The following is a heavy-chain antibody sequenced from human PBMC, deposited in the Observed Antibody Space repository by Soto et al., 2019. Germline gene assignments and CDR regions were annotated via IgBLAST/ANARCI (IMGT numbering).Heavy chain of an antibody. J-gene: IGHJ6*02. CDR2: IIPIFGTA. V-gene: IGHV1-69*01. CDR1: GGTFSSYA. Sequence: QVQLVQSGAEVKKPGSSVKVSCKASGGTFSSYAISWVRQAPGQGLEWMGGIIPIFGTANYAQKFQGRVTITADESTSTAYMALSSLRSEDTAVYYCARDDLHIAVAGTSYYYGMDVWGQGTTVTVSS. CDR3: ARDDLHIAVAGTSYYYGMDV. D-gene: IGHD6-19*01.